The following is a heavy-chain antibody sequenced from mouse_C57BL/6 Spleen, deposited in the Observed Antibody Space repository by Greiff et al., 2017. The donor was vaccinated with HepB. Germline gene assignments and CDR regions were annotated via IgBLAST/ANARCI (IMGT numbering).Heavy chain of an antibody. D-gene: IGHD1-1*01. CDR2: ISDGGSYT. CDR1: GFTFSSYA. V-gene: IGHV5-4*01. CDR3: AREEGYYGSSAWFAY. J-gene: IGHJ3*01. Sequence: EVMLVESGGGLVKPGGSLKLSCAASGFTFSSYAMSWVRQTPEKRLEWVATISDGGSYTYYPDNVKGRFTISRDNAKNNLYLQMRHLKSEDTAMYYCAREEGYYGSSAWFAYWGQGTLVTVSA.